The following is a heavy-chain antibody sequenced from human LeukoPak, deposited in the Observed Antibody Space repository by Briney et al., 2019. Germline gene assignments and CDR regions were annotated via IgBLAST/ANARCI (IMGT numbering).Heavy chain of an antibody. J-gene: IGHJ4*02. V-gene: IGHV3-20*04. Sequence: GESLKISCAASGFTFDDYGMSWVRQAPGKGLEWVSGINWNGGSTGYADSVKGRFTISRGNAKNSLYLQMNSLRAEDTALYYCARRSEDSSGYYKYYFDYWGQGTLVTVSS. CDR1: GFTFDDYG. CDR3: ARRSEDSSGYYKYYFDY. D-gene: IGHD3-22*01. CDR2: INWNGGST.